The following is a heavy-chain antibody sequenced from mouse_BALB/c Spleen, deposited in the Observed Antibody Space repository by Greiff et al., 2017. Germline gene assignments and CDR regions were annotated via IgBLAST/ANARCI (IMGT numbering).Heavy chain of an antibody. CDR1: GYAFSSSW. D-gene: IGHD2-3*01. Sequence: VQLVESGPELVKPGASVKISCKASGYAFSSSWMNWVKQRPGQGLEWIGRIYPGDGDTNYNGKFKGKATLTADKSSSTAYMQLSSLTSVDSAVYFCAREEDGYYAMDYWGQGTSVTVSS. CDR3: AREEDGYYAMDY. J-gene: IGHJ4*01. V-gene: IGHV1-82*01. CDR2: IYPGDGDT.